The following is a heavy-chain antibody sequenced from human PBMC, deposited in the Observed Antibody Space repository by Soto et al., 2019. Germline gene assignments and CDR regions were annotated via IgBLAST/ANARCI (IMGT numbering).Heavy chain of an antibody. CDR3: VRDNWNSNFDYVGMDV. V-gene: IGHV1-8*02. CDR2: VNPSTGEA. D-gene: IGHD1-7*01. CDR1: GYNFKSFD. J-gene: IGHJ6*02. Sequence: QVPLVQSGAEVKKPGASVKVSCTPSGYNFKSFDINWVRQASGQGLEWMGWVNPSTGEANYGEKFQGRLTMTRDTSTNTVSMELRRLTSEDTAVYYCVRDNWNSNFDYVGMDVWAHGTTVSFS.